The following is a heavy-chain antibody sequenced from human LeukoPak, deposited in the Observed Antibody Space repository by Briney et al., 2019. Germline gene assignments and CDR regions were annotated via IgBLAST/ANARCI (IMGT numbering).Heavy chain of an antibody. CDR1: GFTFSKAW. CDR3: AKGLPRGGYYTTHYYGMDV. Sequence: GGSLRLSCAASGFTFSKAWMSWVRQAPGKGLEWVGRFKSKTDGGTTDYAAPVKGRFIVSRDDSKNTLYLQMNSLRAEDTAVYYCAKGLPRGGYYTTHYYGMDVWGQGTTVTVSS. D-gene: IGHD5-18*01. V-gene: IGHV3-15*01. CDR2: FKSKTDGGTT. J-gene: IGHJ6*02.